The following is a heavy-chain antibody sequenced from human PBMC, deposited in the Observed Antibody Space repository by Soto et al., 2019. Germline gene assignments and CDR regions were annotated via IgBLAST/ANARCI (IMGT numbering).Heavy chain of an antibody. J-gene: IGHJ5*02. D-gene: IGHD2-15*01. CDR1: GGSISSGGFH. CDR3: AKAPSGYCSGGRCHTGKWFDR. Sequence: SETLSLTCTVSGGSISSGGFHWSWIRQHPGKGLEWIGYMYYSGTTYSNPSLKSRVTISVDTSRNQFSLKLSSVTAADTAVYFCAKAPSGYCSGGRCHTGKWFDRWGQGTMVTVSS. CDR2: MYYSGTT. V-gene: IGHV4-31*03.